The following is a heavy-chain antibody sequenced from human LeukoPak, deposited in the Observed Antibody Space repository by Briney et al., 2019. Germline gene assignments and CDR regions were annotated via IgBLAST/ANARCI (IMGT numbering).Heavy chain of an antibody. CDR1: GYSFTSYW. CDR2: IYPGDSDT. CDR3: ARPGYSYGQRGAFDI. D-gene: IGHD5-18*01. V-gene: IGHV5-51*01. Sequence: GESLKISCKGSGYSFTSYWIGWVRQMPGKGLEWMGIIYPGDSDTRYSPSFQGQVTISADKSISTAYLQWSSLKASDTAMYYCARPGYSYGQRGAFDIWGQGTMVTVSS. J-gene: IGHJ3*02.